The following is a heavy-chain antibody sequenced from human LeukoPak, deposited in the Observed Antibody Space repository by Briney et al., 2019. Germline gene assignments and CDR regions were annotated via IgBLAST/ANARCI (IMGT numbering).Heavy chain of an antibody. CDR1: GFTFSDYY. J-gene: IGHJ4*02. CDR3: ARGNYYDSSGSQTN. V-gene: IGHV3-11*01. Sequence: GGSLRLSCAASGFTFSDYYMSWIRQAPGNGLEWVSYISSSGSTIYYADSVKGRFTISRDNAKNSLYLQMNSLRAEDTAVYYCARGNYYDSSGSQTNWGQGTLVTVSS. D-gene: IGHD3-22*01. CDR2: ISSSGSTI.